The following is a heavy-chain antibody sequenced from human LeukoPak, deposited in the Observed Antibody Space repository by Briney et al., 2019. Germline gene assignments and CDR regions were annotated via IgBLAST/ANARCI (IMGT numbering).Heavy chain of an antibody. V-gene: IGHV4-34*01. CDR3: ARARGVFGVVIQYWFDP. J-gene: IGHJ5*02. D-gene: IGHD3-3*01. CDR2: INHSGST. CDR1: GGSFSGYY. Sequence: SETLSLTCAVYGGSFSGYYWSWIRQPPGKGLEWIGEINHSGSTNYNPSLKSRVTISVDTSKNQFSLKLSSVTAADTAVYYCARARGVFGVVIQYWFDPWGQGTLVTVSS.